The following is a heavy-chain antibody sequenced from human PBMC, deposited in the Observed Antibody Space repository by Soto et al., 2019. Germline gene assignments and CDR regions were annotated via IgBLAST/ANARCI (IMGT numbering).Heavy chain of an antibody. V-gene: IGHV4-30-4*01. CDR3: ARVGSYCGGDCYSDYFDY. CDR2: IYYSGST. CDR1: GGSISSGDYY. J-gene: IGHJ4*02. Sequence: SGTLSLTCTVSGGSISSGDYYWSWLRQPPGKGLEWIGYIYYSGSTYYNPSLKSRVTISVDTSKNQFSLKLSSVTAADTAVYYCARVGSYCGGDCYSDYFDYWGQGTLVTVSS. D-gene: IGHD2-21*02.